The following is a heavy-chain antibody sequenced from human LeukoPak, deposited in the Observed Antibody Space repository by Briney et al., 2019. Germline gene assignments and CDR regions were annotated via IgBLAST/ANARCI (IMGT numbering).Heavy chain of an antibody. J-gene: IGHJ6*02. V-gene: IGHV3-30*18. CDR2: ISYDGSNK. CDR1: GFTFSSYG. Sequence: GGSLRLSCAASGFTFSSYGMHWVRQAPGKGLEWVAVISYDGSNKYYADSVKGRFTISRDNSKNTLYLQMNSLRAEDTAVCYCAKARIAMAGINLDYYYGMDVWGQGTTVTVSS. CDR3: AKARIAMAGINLDYYYGMDV. D-gene: IGHD6-19*01.